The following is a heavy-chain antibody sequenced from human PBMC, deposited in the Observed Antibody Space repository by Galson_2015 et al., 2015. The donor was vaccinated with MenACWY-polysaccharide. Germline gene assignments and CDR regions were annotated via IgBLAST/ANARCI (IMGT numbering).Heavy chain of an antibody. V-gene: IGHV3-74*01. CDR3: ARGYSAYY. J-gene: IGHJ4*02. CDR1: GFTFSTYW. D-gene: IGHD5-12*01. Sequence: ALRIGGAASGFTFSTYWMHWGRQAPGKGLVWVSRIKSDGSSTNYADSVKGRFTISRDNAQNTLCLQMNSLSAEDTALYYCARGYSAYYWGQGTLVTVSA. CDR2: IKSDGSST.